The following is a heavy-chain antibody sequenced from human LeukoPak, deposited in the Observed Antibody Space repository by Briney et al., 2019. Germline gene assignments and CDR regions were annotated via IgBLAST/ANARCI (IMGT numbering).Heavy chain of an antibody. CDR1: GYSFTDYW. CDR2: IYPGDSDT. CDR3: AKNGQVPGTAKLLET. D-gene: IGHD2-2*01. V-gene: IGHV5-51*01. J-gene: IGHJ3*01. Sequence: GESLKISCTASGYSFTDYWIGWVRQMPGKGLEWMEIIYPGDSDTRYSPSFQGQVTISADKSLSTVYLPWSSLKASDTALYYCAKNGQVPGTAKLLETWGQGKRVTV.